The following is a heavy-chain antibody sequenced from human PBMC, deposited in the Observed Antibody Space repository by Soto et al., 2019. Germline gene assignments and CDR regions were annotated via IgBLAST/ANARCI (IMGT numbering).Heavy chain of an antibody. J-gene: IGHJ6*02. D-gene: IGHD6-6*01. V-gene: IGHV3-30*18. CDR1: GFTFSSYG. Sequence: GGSLRLSCAASGFTFSSYGMHWVRQAPGKGLEWVAVISYDGSNKYYADSVKGRFTISRDNSKNTLYLQMNSLRAEDTAVYYCAKVIAARWSGMDVWGQGTTVTVSS. CDR2: ISYDGSNK. CDR3: AKVIAARWSGMDV.